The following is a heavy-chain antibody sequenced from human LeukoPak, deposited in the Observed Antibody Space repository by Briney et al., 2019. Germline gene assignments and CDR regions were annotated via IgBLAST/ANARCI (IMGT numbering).Heavy chain of an antibody. J-gene: IGHJ4*02. CDR2: IRQDGNEK. D-gene: IGHD3-22*01. Sequence: GGSLRLSCAASGFTFSDYWMSWVRQAPGKGLEWVANIRQDGNEKYYVDSVKGRFTISRDNAKNSLYLQMNSLRAEDTAVYYCARTYYYDSSGYYYSGMIYYFDYWGQGTLVTVSS. CDR3: ARTYYYDSSGYYYSGMIYYFDY. CDR1: GFTFSDYW. V-gene: IGHV3-7*01.